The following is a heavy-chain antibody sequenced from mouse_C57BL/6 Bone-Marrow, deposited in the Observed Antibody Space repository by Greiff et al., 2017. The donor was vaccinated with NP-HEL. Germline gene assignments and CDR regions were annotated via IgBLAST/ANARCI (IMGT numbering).Heavy chain of an antibody. CDR2: IHPNSGST. V-gene: IGHV1-64*01. D-gene: IGHD1-1*01. Sequence: QVQLKESGAELVKPGASVKLSCKASGYTFTSYWMHWVKQRPGQGLEWIGMIHPNSGSTNYNEKFKSKATLTVDKSSSTAYMQLSSLTSEDSAVYYCARLYGRDYWGQGTTLTVSS. CDR1: GYTFTSYW. CDR3: ARLYGRDY. J-gene: IGHJ2*01.